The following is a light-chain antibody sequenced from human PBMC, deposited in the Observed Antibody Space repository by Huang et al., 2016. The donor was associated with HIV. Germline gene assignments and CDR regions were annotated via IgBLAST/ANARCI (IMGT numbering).Light chain of an antibody. J-gene: IGKJ5*01. CDR3: QQRTDWPA. V-gene: IGKV3-11*01. Sequence: EIVLTQSPATLALSPGERATLSCRASQSVSSYLAWYQQKPGQAPRLLIYDASSRATGVPVRFSVSGSGTDFTLTISSLEPEEFAVYHCQQRTDWPAFGQGTRLEIK. CDR2: DAS. CDR1: QSVSSY.